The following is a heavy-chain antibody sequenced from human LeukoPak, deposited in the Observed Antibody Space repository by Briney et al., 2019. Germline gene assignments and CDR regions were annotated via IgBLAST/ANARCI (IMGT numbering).Heavy chain of an antibody. D-gene: IGHD1-26*01. CDR2: IKRDGSEK. CDR3: ARDDFSGSYCD. CDR1: GFTFSSYA. J-gene: IGHJ4*02. V-gene: IGHV3-7*01. Sequence: PGGSLRLSCAASGFTFSSYAMHWVRQAPGKGLEWVANIKRDGSEKYYVDSVKGRFTISRDNTKNSLYLQMNSLRADDTAIYYCARDDFSGSYCDWGQGTLVTVTS.